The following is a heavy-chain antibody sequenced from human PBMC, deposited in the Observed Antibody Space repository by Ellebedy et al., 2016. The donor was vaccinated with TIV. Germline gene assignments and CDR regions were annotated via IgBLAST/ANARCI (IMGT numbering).Heavy chain of an antibody. J-gene: IGHJ4*02. Sequence: GESLKISCEASGYSFSIYWIAWVRQVPGKGLEWMGIVYPSDSVARYSPPFQGQVTISADKAVNTAYLQWSSLKASDAGIYYCARLSGGASQPLDLDYWGQGTLVTVS. V-gene: IGHV5-51*01. CDR3: ARLSGGASQPLDLDY. CDR2: VYPSDSVA. D-gene: IGHD3-10*01. CDR1: GYSFSIYW.